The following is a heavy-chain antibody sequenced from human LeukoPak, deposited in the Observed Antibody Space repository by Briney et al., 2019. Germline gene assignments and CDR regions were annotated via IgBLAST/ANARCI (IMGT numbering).Heavy chain of an antibody. J-gene: IGHJ4*02. CDR2: IIPILGIA. D-gene: IGHD5-24*01. V-gene: IGHV1-69*04. Sequence: SVQVSCKASGGTFSSYAISWVRQAPGQGLEWVGRIIPILGIANYAQKFQGRVTITAEKSTSTAYMELSSRGSEDTAVYYCGRDQDDGYNYEGADYWGQGTLVTVSS. CDR3: GRDQDDGYNYEGADY. CDR1: GGTFSSYA.